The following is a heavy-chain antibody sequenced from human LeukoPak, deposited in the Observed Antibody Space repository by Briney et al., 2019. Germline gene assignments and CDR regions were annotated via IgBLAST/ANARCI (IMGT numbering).Heavy chain of an antibody. CDR1: GFTFSSYW. J-gene: IGHJ4*02. V-gene: IGHV3-74*01. CDR3: ARDGSNFDPFDY. CDR2: VKTDGSTT. D-gene: IGHD4-11*01. Sequence: PGGSLRLSCAASGFTFSSYWMHWVRQAPAKGLVWVSRVKTDGSTTAYADSVKGRFTISRDNAKNTLYLQMDSLRDEDTAMYYCARDGSNFDPFDYWGQGTLVTVSS.